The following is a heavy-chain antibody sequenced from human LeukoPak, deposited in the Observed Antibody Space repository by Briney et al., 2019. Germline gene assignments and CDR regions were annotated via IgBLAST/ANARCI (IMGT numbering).Heavy chain of an antibody. CDR1: GGSFSGYY. CDR3: ARRGSWSYYYAMDV. CDR2: INHSGNT. D-gene: IGHD6-13*01. Sequence: SETLSLTCAVYGGSFSGYYWNWVRQPPGKGLEWIGEINHSGNTNYNPSLKTRVTMSVDTSKNQFSLKLSSVTAADTAVYYCARRGSWSYYYAMDVWGQGTTVAVSS. V-gene: IGHV4-34*01. J-gene: IGHJ6*02.